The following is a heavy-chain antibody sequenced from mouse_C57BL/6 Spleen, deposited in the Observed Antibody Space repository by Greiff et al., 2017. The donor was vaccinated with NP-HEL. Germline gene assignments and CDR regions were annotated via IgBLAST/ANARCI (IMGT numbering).Heavy chain of an antibody. CDR3: ARGGWADY. CDR1: GYTFTSYW. CDR2: IDPSDSYT. D-gene: IGHD3-2*02. Sequence: QVQLQQPGAVLVMPGASVKLSCKASGYTFTSYWMHWVKQRPGQGLEWIGEIDPSDSYTNYNQKFKGKSTLTVDKSSSTAYMQLSSLTSEDSAVYYCARGGWADYWGQGTTLTVSS. J-gene: IGHJ2*01. V-gene: IGHV1-69*01.